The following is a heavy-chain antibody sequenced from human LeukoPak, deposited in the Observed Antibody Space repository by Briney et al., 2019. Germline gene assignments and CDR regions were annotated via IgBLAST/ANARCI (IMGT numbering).Heavy chain of an antibody. D-gene: IGHD6-6*01. CDR1: GCSISKYY. CDR2: IYYSGSS. J-gene: IGHJ4*02. CDR3: ARQQYSTSSCDS. V-gene: IGHV4-59*01. Sequence: SETLSLTCTVSGCSISKYYWNWIRQPPGKGLEWIGNIYYSGSSYYNPSLKSRVTVSVDTAKNRFSLKLSSVTAADTAVYYCARQQYSTSSCDSWGQGTLVTVST.